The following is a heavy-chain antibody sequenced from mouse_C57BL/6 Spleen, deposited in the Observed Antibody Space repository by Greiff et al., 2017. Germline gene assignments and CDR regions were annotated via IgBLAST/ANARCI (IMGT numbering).Heavy chain of an antibody. Sequence: VKLMESGAELARPGASVKLSCKASGYTFTSYGISWVKQRTGQGLEWIGEIYPRSGNTYYNEKFKGKATLTADKSSSTAYMEFRSLTSEDSAVYFCARREIWGQGTTLTVSS. CDR3: ARREI. J-gene: IGHJ2*01. CDR1: GYTFTSYG. CDR2: IYPRSGNT. V-gene: IGHV1-81*01.